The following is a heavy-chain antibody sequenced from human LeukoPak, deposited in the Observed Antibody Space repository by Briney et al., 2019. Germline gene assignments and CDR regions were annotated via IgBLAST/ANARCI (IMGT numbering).Heavy chain of an antibody. CDR3: ARVSPSSRLTDY. CDR2: INPNSGGT. Sequence: ASVKVSCKASGYTFTSYDINWVRQATGQGLEWMGWINPNSGGTNYAQKFQGRVTMTRDTSISTAYMELSRLRSDDTAVYYCARVSPSSRLTDYWGQGTLVTVSS. V-gene: IGHV1-2*02. CDR1: GYTFTSYD. D-gene: IGHD6-19*01. J-gene: IGHJ4*02.